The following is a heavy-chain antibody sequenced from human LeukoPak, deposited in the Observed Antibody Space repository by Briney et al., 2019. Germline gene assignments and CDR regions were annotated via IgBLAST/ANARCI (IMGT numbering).Heavy chain of an antibody. CDR2: IYPSGNT. J-gene: IGHJ2*01. CDR3: ARVAKKEEGGYFDL. D-gene: IGHD1-26*01. CDR1: GGSFSSDGHS. V-gene: IGHV4-30-2*01. Sequence: SETLSLTCAVSGGSFSSDGHSWNWIRQPPGKGLEWIGYIYPSGNTYYNPSLKSRVTISIDRSKNQFSLNLSSVTAADMAVYYCARVAKKEEGGYFDLWGRGTLVTVSS.